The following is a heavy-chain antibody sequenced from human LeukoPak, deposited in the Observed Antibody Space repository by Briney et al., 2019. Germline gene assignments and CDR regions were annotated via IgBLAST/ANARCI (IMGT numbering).Heavy chain of an antibody. V-gene: IGHV3-11*01. CDR3: ARDSAGQNSR. J-gene: IGHJ4*02. Sequence: KSGGSLRLSCAASGFTFSDYYMTWIRQAPGKGLEWVSYISSSGNTIHYADSVKGRFTISRDNAKNSLYLQMNSLRVEDTAVYYCARDSAGQNSRWSQGTLVTVSS. D-gene: IGHD6-13*01. CDR1: GFTFSDYY. CDR2: ISSSGNTI.